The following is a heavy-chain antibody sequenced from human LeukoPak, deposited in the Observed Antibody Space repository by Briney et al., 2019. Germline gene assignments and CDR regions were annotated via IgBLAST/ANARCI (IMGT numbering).Heavy chain of an antibody. CDR3: AKGDYGDYLDAFDI. CDR2: ISWNSGSI. CDR1: GFTFDDYA. J-gene: IGHJ3*02. D-gene: IGHD4-17*01. V-gene: IGHV3-9*01. Sequence: GGSLRLSCAASGFTFDDYAMHWVRQAPGKGLEWVSGISWNSGSIGYADSVKGRFTISRDNAKNSLYLQMNSLRAEDTALYYCAKGDYGDYLDAFDIWGQRTMVTVSS.